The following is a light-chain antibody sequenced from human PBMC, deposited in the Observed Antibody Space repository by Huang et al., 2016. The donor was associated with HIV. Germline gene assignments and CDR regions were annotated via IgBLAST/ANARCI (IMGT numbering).Light chain of an antibody. Sequence: DIQMTQSPSSLSASVGDRVTITCRASQGIMDSLAWYQQKPGKAPKLLLYASSTLERGVPSRFSGSGSWTDYTLTISSLQPDEFATYYCQQYYTLRAFGQGTKVEIK. CDR1: QGIMDS. CDR3: QQYYTLRA. CDR2: ASS. V-gene: IGKV1-NL1*01. J-gene: IGKJ1*01.